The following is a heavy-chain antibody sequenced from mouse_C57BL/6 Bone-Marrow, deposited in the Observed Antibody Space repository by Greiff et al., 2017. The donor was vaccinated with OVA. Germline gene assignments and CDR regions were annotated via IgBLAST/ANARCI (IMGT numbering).Heavy chain of an antibody. CDR3: ARHASGTVVATRAMDY. J-gene: IGHJ4*01. Sequence: QVQLKESGAELMKPGASVKLSCKATGYTFTGYWIEWVKQRPGHGLEWIGEILPGSGSTNYNEKFTGKATFTADTSSNTAYMNLSTLTTEDSASYYCARHASGTVVATRAMDYWGQGTSVTVSA. D-gene: IGHD1-1*01. V-gene: IGHV1-9*01. CDR2: ILPGSGST. CDR1: GYTFTGYW.